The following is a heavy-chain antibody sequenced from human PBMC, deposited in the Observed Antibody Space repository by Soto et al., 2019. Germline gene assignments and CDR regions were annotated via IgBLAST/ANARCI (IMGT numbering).Heavy chain of an antibody. CDR2: ISSSSSYI. J-gene: IGHJ3*02. Sequence: GSLRLSFAASGFTFSSYSMNWVRQAPGKGLEWVSSISSSSSYIYYADSVKGRFTISRDNAKNSLYLQMNSLRAEDTAVYYCARDGPKHSNNDAFDIWGQGTMVTVSS. V-gene: IGHV3-21*01. D-gene: IGHD4-4*01. CDR3: ARDGPKHSNNDAFDI. CDR1: GFTFSSYS.